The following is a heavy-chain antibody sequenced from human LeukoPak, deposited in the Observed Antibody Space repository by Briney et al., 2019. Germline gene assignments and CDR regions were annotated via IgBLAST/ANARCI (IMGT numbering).Heavy chain of an antibody. Sequence: GESLKISCKGSGYIFTTYLIGWVRQMPGKGLEWMGIIHPADSITTYSPSFQGHVTISADKSINTAYLQWSSLKVSDTAIYYCARKYSGYDYWGQGTLVTVSS. CDR3: ARKYSGYDY. CDR1: GYIFTTYL. V-gene: IGHV5-51*01. J-gene: IGHJ4*02. D-gene: IGHD5-12*01. CDR2: IHPADSIT.